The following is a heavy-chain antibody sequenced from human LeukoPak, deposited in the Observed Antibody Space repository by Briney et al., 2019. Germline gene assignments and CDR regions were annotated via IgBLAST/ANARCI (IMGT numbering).Heavy chain of an antibody. J-gene: IGHJ4*02. CDR1: GGSISSGGYY. Sequence: SETLSLTCTVSGGSISSGGYYWSWIRQHPGKGLEWIGYIYYSGSTYYNPSLKSRVTISVDTSKNQFSLKLSSVTAADTAVYYCARTVLLWFGGFDYWGQGTLVTVSS. CDR2: IYYSGST. CDR3: ARTVLLWFGGFDY. V-gene: IGHV4-31*03. D-gene: IGHD3-10*01.